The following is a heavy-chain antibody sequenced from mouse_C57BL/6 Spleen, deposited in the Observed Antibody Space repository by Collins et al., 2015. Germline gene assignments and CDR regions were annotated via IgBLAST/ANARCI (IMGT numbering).Heavy chain of an antibody. V-gene: IGHV5-9-4*01. CDR3: ARDYYGSSYFDY. Sequence: EVQLVESGGGLLKPGGSLKLSCAASGFTFSSYAMSWVRQSPEKRLEWVAEISSGGSYTYYPDTVTGRFTISRDNAKNTLYLEMSSLRSEDTAMYYCARDYYGSSYFDYWGQGTTLTVSS. CDR1: GFTFSSYA. CDR2: ISSGGSYT. D-gene: IGHD1-1*01. J-gene: IGHJ2*01.